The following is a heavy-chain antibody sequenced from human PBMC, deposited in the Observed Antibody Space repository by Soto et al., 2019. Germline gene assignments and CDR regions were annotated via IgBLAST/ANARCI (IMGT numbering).Heavy chain of an antibody. D-gene: IGHD2-2*01. V-gene: IGHV3-48*02. CDR2: ISSSSSTI. Sequence: EVQLVESGGGLVQPGGSLRLSCAASGFTFSSYSMNWVRQAPGKGMEWVSYISSSSSTIYYADSVKGRFTISRDNAKNSLYLQMNSLRDEATAVYYCARDIVVVPAAITYYYYGMDVWGQGTTVTVSS. CDR1: GFTFSSYS. CDR3: ARDIVVVPAAITYYYYGMDV. J-gene: IGHJ6*02.